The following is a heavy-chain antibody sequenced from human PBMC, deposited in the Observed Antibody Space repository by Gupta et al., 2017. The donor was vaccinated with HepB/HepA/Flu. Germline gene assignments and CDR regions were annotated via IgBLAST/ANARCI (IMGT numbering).Heavy chain of an antibody. CDR3: ARGTDDYVWGPIVGAFDI. D-gene: IGHD3-16*01. J-gene: IGHJ3*02. V-gene: IGHV3-48*03. CDR1: GFTFSSYE. CDR2: ISSSGSTI. Sequence: EVQLVESGGGLVQPGGSLRLSCAASGFTFSSYEMNWVRQAPGKGLEWVSYISSSGSTIYYADSVKGRFTISRDNAKNSLYLQINSLRAEDTAVYYCARGTDDYVWGPIVGAFDIWGQGTMVTVSS.